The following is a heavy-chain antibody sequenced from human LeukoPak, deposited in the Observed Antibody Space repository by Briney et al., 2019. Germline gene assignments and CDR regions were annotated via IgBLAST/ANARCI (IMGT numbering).Heavy chain of an antibody. CDR3: ARRATVVAVAATQDYYYYYMDV. Sequence: GGSLRLSCAASGFTFSSYAMSWVRQAPGKGLEWVSAISGSGGSTYYADSVKGRFTISRDNAKNSLYLQMNSLRAEDTALYYRARRATVVAVAATQDYYYYYMDVWGKGTTVTVSS. D-gene: IGHD2-15*01. V-gene: IGHV3-23*01. CDR2: ISGSGGST. J-gene: IGHJ6*03. CDR1: GFTFSSYA.